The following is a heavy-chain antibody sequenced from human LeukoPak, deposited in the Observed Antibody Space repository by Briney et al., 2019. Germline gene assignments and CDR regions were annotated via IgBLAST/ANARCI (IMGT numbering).Heavy chain of an antibody. D-gene: IGHD4-23*01. J-gene: IGHJ4*02. CDR2: IYYSEYT. CDR1: GGSISSSNSY. V-gene: IGHV4-39*07. Sequence: PSETLSLTCTVSGGSISSSNSYWGWIRQPPGKGLEWIGNIYYSEYTYYNPSLKSRVTISVDTSKNQFSLKLTSVTAADTAVYYCARAAGGRLFDYWGQGTLVTVSS. CDR3: ARAAGGRLFDY.